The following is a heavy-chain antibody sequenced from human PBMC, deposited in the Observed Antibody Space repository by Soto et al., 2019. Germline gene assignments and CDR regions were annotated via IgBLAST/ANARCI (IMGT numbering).Heavy chain of an antibody. CDR2: ISNDGTYK. V-gene: IGHV3-30*18. CDR1: GFTFSYYH. Sequence: QVQLVESGGGVVRPGGSLRLSCAASGFTFSYYHIHWVRQAPGKGLEWLTVISNDGTYKYYADSVKGRFTISRDNSKNTLYLQMAGLRAEDTAVYYCAKEPSTTRDHYFIMDVWGQGTTVTVSS. D-gene: IGHD1-1*01. CDR3: AKEPSTTRDHYFIMDV. J-gene: IGHJ6*02.